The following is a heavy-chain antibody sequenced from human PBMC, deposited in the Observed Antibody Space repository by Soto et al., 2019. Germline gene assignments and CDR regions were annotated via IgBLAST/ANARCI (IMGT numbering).Heavy chain of an antibody. D-gene: IGHD2-15*01. V-gene: IGHV4-59*08. CDR2: IYFAGTT. Sequence: QVQLQESGPGLVKPSETLSLTCTVSGGSISPYYWRWIRQPPGKGLEWIGYIYFAGTTKYNPSLKSRVTISVDSSKNQFSLNLTSVPAADTAVYYCARLGGFFQALDSWGRGTLVTVSS. CDR1: GGSISPYY. J-gene: IGHJ5*01. CDR3: ARLGGFFQALDS.